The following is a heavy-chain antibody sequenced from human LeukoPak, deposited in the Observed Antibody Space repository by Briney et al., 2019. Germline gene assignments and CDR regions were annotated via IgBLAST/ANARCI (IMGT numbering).Heavy chain of an antibody. CDR1: GSTFSSYA. CDR2: ISSTDAGT. Sequence: GGSLRLSCAASGSTFSSYAMHWVRQAPGKGLEWVSAISSTDAGTYHADSVRGRFTISRDSSKNTLYLQMNSLRAEDAAVYYCAKAPVTSCRGAYCYPFDYWGQGTLVTVSS. CDR3: AKAPVTSCRGAYCYPFDY. V-gene: IGHV3-23*01. J-gene: IGHJ4*02. D-gene: IGHD2-21*01.